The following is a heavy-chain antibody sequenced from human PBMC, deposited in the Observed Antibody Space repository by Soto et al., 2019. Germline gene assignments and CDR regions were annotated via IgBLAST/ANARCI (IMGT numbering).Heavy chain of an antibody. CDR2: IIPIFGTA. Sequence: GASVKVSCKASGGTFSSYAISWVRQAPGQGLEWMGGIIPIFGTANYAQKFQGRVTITADESTSTAYMELSSLRSEDTAVYYCARAGYCSGGSCSYGMDVWGQGTTVTVSS. CDR3: ARAGYCSGGSCSYGMDV. V-gene: IGHV1-69*13. CDR1: GGTFSSYA. D-gene: IGHD2-15*01. J-gene: IGHJ6*02.